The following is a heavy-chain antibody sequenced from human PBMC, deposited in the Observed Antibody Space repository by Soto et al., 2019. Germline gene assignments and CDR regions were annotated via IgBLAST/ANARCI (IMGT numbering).Heavy chain of an antibody. CDR1: GGTFSSYT. D-gene: IGHD4-17*01. CDR3: ASSATVTIDY. J-gene: IGHJ4*02. Sequence: GASVKVSCKASGGTFSSYTISWVRQAPGQGLEWMGWISAYNGNTKYAQKLQGRVTMTTDTSTSTAYMELRSLRSDDTAVYYCASSATVTIDYWGQGTLVTVSS. CDR2: ISAYNGNT. V-gene: IGHV1-18*01.